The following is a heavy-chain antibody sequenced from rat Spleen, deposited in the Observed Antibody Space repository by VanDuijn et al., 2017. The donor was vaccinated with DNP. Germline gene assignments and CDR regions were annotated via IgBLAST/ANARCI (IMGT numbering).Heavy chain of an antibody. CDR1: GFALTSNN. CDR2: IWSGGST. CDR3: ARDRGDGTYYSPFGF. V-gene: IGHV2-15*01. D-gene: IGHD1-12*02. J-gene: IGHJ2*01. Sequence: QVQLKESGPGLVQPSQTLSLTCTVSGFALTSNNVGWVRQPPGKGLEWIGAIWSGGSTDYTAPLKSRLTISRDTSKSQVFLKMNSLQTEDIATYYCARDRGDGTYYSPFGFWGQGVMVTVSS.